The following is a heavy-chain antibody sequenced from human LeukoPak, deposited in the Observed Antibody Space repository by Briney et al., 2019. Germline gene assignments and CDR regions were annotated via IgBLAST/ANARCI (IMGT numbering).Heavy chain of an antibody. CDR3: ARHSLGYCTTTSCLSSTFYYYYMDV. J-gene: IGHJ6*03. CDR2: IYYSGST. Sequence: SETLSLTCTVSGGSISSSSYYWGWIRQPPGKGLEWIGSIYYSGSTNYNPSRKSRVTISVDTSKNPFSLNLSSVTAADTAVYYCARHSLGYCTTTSCLSSTFYYYYMDVWGKGTTVTVSS. V-gene: IGHV4-39*01. D-gene: IGHD2-2*01. CDR1: GGSISSSSYY.